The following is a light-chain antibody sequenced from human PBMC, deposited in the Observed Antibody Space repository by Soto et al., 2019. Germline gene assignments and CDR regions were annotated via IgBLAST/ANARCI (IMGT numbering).Light chain of an antibody. CDR2: ATS. V-gene: IGKV3-20*01. CDR1: QSVSSSY. J-gene: IGKJ1*01. CDR3: HQYGGSPTWT. Sequence: EIVLTQSPGTLSLSPGERATLSCRASQSVSSSYLAWYQQKPGQAPRLLIYATSSRATGIPDRFSGSGSGTDFSLTISRLEPDDFAVYYCHQYGGSPTWTFDQGTKVEIK.